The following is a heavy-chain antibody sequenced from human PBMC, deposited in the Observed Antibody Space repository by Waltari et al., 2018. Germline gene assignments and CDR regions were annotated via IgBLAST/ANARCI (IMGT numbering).Heavy chain of an antibody. J-gene: IGHJ3*01. CDR3: ARPFRSGWYDGSFDV. CDR1: GFTSSSYS. CDR2: IKQDGSEK. D-gene: IGHD6-19*01. Sequence: EVQLVESGGGLVQPGGSLRRSCAASGFTSSSYSSTWVRPAPGKRLEWVANIKQDGSEKSYVDSVKGRFLMSRDNAKNSLSLQMNSLKAEDTAVYYCARPFRSGWYDGSFDVWGQGTMVTVSS. V-gene: IGHV3-7*04.